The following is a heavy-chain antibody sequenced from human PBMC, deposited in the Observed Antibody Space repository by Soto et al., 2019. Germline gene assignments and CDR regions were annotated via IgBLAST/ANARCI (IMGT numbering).Heavy chain of an antibody. CDR3: EQDRTAAAYGI. CDR1: GFIFSSHA. V-gene: IGHV3-23*01. D-gene: IGHD6-13*01. Sequence: GGSLRLSCAASGFIFSSHAMSWVRQAPGKGLEWVSAITGSGGSTYYADSVKGRFTISRDNSKNTLYLQMTSLSADDTAVYYCEQDRTAAAYGIWGQGTVVTGS. J-gene: IGHJ4*02. CDR2: ITGSGGST.